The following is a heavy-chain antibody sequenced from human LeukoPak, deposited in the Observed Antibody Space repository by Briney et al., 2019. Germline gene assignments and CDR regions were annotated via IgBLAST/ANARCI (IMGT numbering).Heavy chain of an antibody. CDR1: GYSISSGYY. J-gene: IGHJ6*03. CDR3: ARHRRTGYYDFWSGYYYYMDV. D-gene: IGHD3-3*01. Sequence: SETLSLTCAVSGYSISSGYYWGWIRQPPGKGLEWIGSIYHSGNTYYNPSLKSRVTISVDTSKNQFSLKLSSVTAADTAVYYCARHRRTGYYDFWSGYYYYMDVWGKGTTVTVSS. V-gene: IGHV4-38-2*01. CDR2: IYHSGNT.